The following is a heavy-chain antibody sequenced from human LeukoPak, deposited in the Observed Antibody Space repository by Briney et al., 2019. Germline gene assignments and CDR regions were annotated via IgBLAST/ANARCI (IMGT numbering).Heavy chain of an antibody. D-gene: IGHD6-19*01. Sequence: GASVKVSCKTSGYTFATYSINWVRQAPGQGLEWMGWISGYSGSTNYAQKLQGRVTMTTDTSPTTAYMELRSLKSDDTAVYYCARGHSSGRDYYFDTWGQGTLVTVSS. CDR2: ISGYSGST. CDR3: ARGHSSGRDYYFDT. V-gene: IGHV1-18*01. J-gene: IGHJ4*02. CDR1: GYTFATYS.